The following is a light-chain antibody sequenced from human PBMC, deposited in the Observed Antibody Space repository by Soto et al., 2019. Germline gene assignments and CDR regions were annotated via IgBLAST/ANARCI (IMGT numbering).Light chain of an antibody. J-gene: IGLJ2*01. Sequence: SYELTQPPSVSVSPGQTATITCSGDHLGDKHVCWYQLKPGQSPVPLIYQDKRRPSGIPERFSASNSGSTATLTISGTQPMDEADYYCQTWDSFSHVQFGGGTKLTVL. CDR1: HLGDKH. CDR3: QTWDSFSHVQ. V-gene: IGLV3-1*01. CDR2: QDK.